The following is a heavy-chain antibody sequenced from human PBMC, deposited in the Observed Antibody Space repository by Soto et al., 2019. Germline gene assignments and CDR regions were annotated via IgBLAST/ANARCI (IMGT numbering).Heavy chain of an antibody. Sequence: SVKVSCKASGGTFSSYTISWVRQAPGQGLEWMGRIIPILGIANYAQKFQGRVTITADKSTSTAYMELSSLRSEDTAVYYWASNQPISASYFDYWGQGTQLTVSA. D-gene: IGHD2-2*01. V-gene: IGHV1-69*02. CDR3: ASNQPISASYFDY. CDR1: GGTFSSYT. CDR2: IIPILGIA. J-gene: IGHJ4*02.